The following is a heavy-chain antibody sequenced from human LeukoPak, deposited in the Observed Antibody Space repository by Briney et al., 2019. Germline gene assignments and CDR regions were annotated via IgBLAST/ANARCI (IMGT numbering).Heavy chain of an antibody. Sequence: PSETLSLTCTVSGGSISSYYWSWIRQPPGKGLEWIGYIYYSGSTNYNPSLKSRVTISVDTSKNQFSLKLSSVTAADTAVYYCARRRDGYSSGWYFPILDWGQGTLVTVSS. J-gene: IGHJ4*02. CDR1: GGSISSYY. V-gene: IGHV4-59*08. CDR2: IYYSGST. D-gene: IGHD6-19*01. CDR3: ARRRDGYSSGWYFPILD.